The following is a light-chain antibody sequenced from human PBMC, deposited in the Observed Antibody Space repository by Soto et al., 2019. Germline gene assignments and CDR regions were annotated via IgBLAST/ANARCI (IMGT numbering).Light chain of an antibody. CDR2: DVT. J-gene: IGLJ1*01. CDR1: SSDVGGYNY. Sequence: ARTQAASGSGFPGQSSSISCARTSSDVGGYNYVSWYQQLPGKAPQLVIYDVTHRPSGVSDRFSGSRSGNTASLTISGLQAEDEADYYCTSFTSGSTPYVLGTGTKVTVL. V-gene: IGLV2-14*03. CDR3: TSFTSGSTPYV.